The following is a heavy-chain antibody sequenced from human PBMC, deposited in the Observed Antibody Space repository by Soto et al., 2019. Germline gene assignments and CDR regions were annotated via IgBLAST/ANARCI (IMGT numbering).Heavy chain of an antibody. J-gene: IGHJ6*02. CDR1: GFTFSSYS. Sequence: GGSLRLSCAASGFTFSSYSMNWVRQAPGKGLEWVSSISSSSSYIYYADSVKGRFTISRDNAKNSLYLQMNSLRAEDTAVYYCARDLHTVTTLVGDCYYYGMDVWGQGTTVTVSS. V-gene: IGHV3-21*01. CDR2: ISSSSSYI. CDR3: ARDLHTVTTLVGDCYYYGMDV. D-gene: IGHD4-4*01.